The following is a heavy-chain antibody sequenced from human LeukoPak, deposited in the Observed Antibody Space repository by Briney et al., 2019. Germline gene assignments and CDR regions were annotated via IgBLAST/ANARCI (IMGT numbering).Heavy chain of an antibody. V-gene: IGHV3-43D*03. Sequence: GGSLRLSCAASGFTFHDYAMHWVRQTPGKGLEWVSLISWDGGSTFYADSVKGRFTLSRDNSKNSLYLQMNSLRAEDTALYYCAKAPLARRYYYYMDVWGKGTTVTVSS. CDR2: ISWDGGST. CDR1: GFTFHDYA. J-gene: IGHJ6*03. D-gene: IGHD6-6*01. CDR3: AKAPLARRYYYYMDV.